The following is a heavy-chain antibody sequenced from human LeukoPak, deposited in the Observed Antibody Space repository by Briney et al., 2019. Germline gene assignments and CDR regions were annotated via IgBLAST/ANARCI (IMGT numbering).Heavy chain of an antibody. J-gene: IGHJ3*02. CDR3: ARDGNCSGGSRYSGAFDI. CDR1: GGSISSYY. D-gene: IGHD2-15*01. CDR2: IYYSGST. Sequence: SETLSLTCTVSGGSISSYYWSWIRQPPGKGLEWIGYIYYSGSTNYNPSLKSRVTISVDTSKNQFSLKLSSVTAADTAVYYCARDGNCSGGSRYSGAFDIWGQGTMVTVSS. V-gene: IGHV4-59*01.